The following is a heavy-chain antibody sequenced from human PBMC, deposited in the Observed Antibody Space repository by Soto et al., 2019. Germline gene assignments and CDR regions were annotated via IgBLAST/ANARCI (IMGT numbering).Heavy chain of an antibody. Sequence: TGGSLRLSCAASGFTFSGSAMHWVRQASGNGLEWVGRIRSKANSYATAYAASVKGRFTISRDDSKNTAYLQMNSLKTEDTAVYYCTRREDKRGGMDVWGQGTTVTVSS. J-gene: IGHJ6*02. V-gene: IGHV3-73*01. CDR3: TRREDKRGGMDV. D-gene: IGHD2-15*01. CDR2: IRSKANSYAT. CDR1: GFTFSGSA.